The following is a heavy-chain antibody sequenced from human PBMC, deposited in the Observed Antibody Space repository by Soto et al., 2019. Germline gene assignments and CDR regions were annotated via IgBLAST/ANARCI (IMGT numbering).Heavy chain of an antibody. Sequence: TSETLSLTCAVYGGSFSGYYWSWIRQPPGKGLEWIGEINHSGSTNYNPSLKSRVTISVDTSKNQFSLKLSSVTAADTAVYYCARRTRWYYGDPRAFDYWGQGTLVTVSS. CDR1: GGSFSGYY. V-gene: IGHV4-34*01. D-gene: IGHD4-17*01. CDR3: ARRTRWYYGDPRAFDY. J-gene: IGHJ4*02. CDR2: INHSGST.